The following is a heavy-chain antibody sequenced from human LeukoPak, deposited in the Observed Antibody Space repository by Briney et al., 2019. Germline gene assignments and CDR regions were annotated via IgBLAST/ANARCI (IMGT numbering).Heavy chain of an antibody. CDR2: IYYSWST. CDR1: GCSLSNYY. CDR3: ARAGGNRFDP. D-gene: IGHD3-10*01. Sequence: SETLSLTCTVSGCSLSNYYWSWSLQYPGQGLEGSGYIYYSWSTTYNPSLKSRVTISVDTSKNQFSLKLTSVTAADTAVYYCARAGGNRFDPWGQGILVTVSS. V-gene: IGHV4-59*01. J-gene: IGHJ5*02.